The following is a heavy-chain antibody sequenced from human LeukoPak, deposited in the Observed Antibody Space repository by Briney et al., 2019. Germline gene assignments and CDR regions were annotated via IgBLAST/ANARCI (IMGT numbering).Heavy chain of an antibody. V-gene: IGHV7-4-1*02. CDR1: GYTFTSYA. Sequence: ASVKVSCKASGYTFTSYAMNWVRQAPGQGLEWMGWINTNTGNPTYAQGFTGRFVFSLDASVSTAYLQISSLKAEDTAVYYCAREYSGYDRDAFDIWGQGTMVTVSS. CDR2: INTNTGNP. D-gene: IGHD5-12*01. J-gene: IGHJ3*02. CDR3: AREYSGYDRDAFDI.